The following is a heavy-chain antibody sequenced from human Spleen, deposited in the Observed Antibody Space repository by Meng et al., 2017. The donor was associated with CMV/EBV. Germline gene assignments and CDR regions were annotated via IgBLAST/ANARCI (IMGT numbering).Heavy chain of an antibody. Sequence: ASGYTFTNYEFNWVRQATGQGLEWMAWMNPNTINTDYAQKFQGRVTITRNTSISTAYMELSSLRSEDTAVYYCARGVEMATMQLDHWGQGTLVTVSS. D-gene: IGHD5-24*01. J-gene: IGHJ4*02. CDR3: ARGVEMATMQLDH. V-gene: IGHV1-8*03. CDR1: GYTFTNYE. CDR2: MNPNTINT.